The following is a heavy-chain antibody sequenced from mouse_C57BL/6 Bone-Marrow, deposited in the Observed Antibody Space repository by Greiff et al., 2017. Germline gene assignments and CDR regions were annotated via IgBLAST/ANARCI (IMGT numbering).Heavy chain of an antibody. V-gene: IGHV2-9-1*01. Sequence: VMLVESGPGLVAPSQSLSITCTVSGFSLTSYAISWVRQPPGKGLEWLGVIWTGGGTNYNSALKSRLSISKDNTKSQVFLKMNSLQTDDTARDYCARNMVYYCNSDYFDYWGQGTTLTVSS. D-gene: IGHD2-1*01. CDR1: GFSLTSYA. J-gene: IGHJ2*01. CDR2: IWTGGGT. CDR3: ARNMVYYCNSDYFDY.